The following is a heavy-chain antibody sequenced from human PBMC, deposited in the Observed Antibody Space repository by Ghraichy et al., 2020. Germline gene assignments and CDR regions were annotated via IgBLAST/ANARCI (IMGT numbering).Heavy chain of an antibody. CDR1: GGTFSSYA. CDR2: IIPIFGTA. V-gene: IGHV1-69*13. CDR3: ARGVGPTGLWGYYGMDV. Sequence: SVKVSCKASGGTFSSYAISWVRQAPGQGLEWMGGIIPIFGTANYAQKFQGRVTITADESTSTAYMELSSLRSEDTAVYYCARGVGPTGLWGYYGMDVWGQGTTVTVSS. D-gene: IGHD4-11*01. J-gene: IGHJ6*02.